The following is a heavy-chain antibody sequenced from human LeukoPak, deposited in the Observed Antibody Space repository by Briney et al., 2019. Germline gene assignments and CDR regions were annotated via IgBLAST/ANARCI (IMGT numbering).Heavy chain of an antibody. CDR1: GDSVSTNSVA. CDR3: ARGRYSGFDL. J-gene: IGHJ3*01. CDR2: TYYRSKWNK. Sequence: SQTLSLTCAISGDSVSTNSVAWNWIRQSPSRGLEWLGRTYYRSKWNKDYAVSVKSRITINPNTSKTHFSLQLNSVTPDDTALYYCARGRYSGFDLWGQGTMVTVSS. V-gene: IGHV6-1*01. D-gene: IGHD2-15*01.